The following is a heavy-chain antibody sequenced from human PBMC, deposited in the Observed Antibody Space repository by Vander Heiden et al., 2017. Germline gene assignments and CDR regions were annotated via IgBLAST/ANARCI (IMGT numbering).Heavy chain of an antibody. Sequence: QVQLQQSGPGLVKPSQTLSLTCAISGDRVSSDSGAWNWIRQSPSRGLEWLGRTYYRSKWYIEYAVSVKGRITINADTSRNQFSLQLDSVTPEDTALYYCASGCHATGWGCWGQGTLVTVSS. J-gene: IGHJ4*02. CDR2: TYYRSKWYI. CDR3: ASGCHATGWGC. D-gene: IGHD6-19*01. CDR1: GDRVSSDSGA. V-gene: IGHV6-1*01.